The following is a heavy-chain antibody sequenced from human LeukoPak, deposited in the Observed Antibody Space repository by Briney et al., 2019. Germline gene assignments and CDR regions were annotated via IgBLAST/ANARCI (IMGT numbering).Heavy chain of an antibody. V-gene: IGHV3-30*02. Sequence: QSGGSLRLSRAASGFSFSTHGMHWVRQAPGKGLEWATFIGHDGVDKYYVDSVKGRFTISRDNSKNTVYLQMNSLRPEDTAVYYCVKGAGLGVTTSWDYWGQGTLVAVSS. J-gene: IGHJ4*02. CDR2: IGHDGVDK. CDR1: GFSFSTHG. D-gene: IGHD4-17*01. CDR3: VKGAGLGVTTSWDY.